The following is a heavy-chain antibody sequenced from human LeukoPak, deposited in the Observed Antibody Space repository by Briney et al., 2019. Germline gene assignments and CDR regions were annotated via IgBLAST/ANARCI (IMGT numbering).Heavy chain of an antibody. J-gene: IGHJ4*02. CDR1: GASISSYH. CDR3: ARKDGDY. D-gene: IGHD5-24*01. Sequence: SETLSLTCTVSGASISSYHWSWIRQPPGKGLEWIGYMYYSGSTNYNPSLKSRVTMSLDTSKNQFSLKLRSMTAADTAIYYCARKDGDYWGQGTLVTVSS. V-gene: IGHV4-59*01. CDR2: MYYSGST.